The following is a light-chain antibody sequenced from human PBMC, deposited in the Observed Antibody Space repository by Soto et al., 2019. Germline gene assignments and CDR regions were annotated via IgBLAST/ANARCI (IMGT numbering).Light chain of an antibody. V-gene: IGLV6-57*03. CDR2: EDN. CDR1: SGSIASNY. J-gene: IGLJ3*02. Sequence: NFMLTQPHSVSESPGKTVTISCTRSSGSIASNYVQWYQQHPGSAPTTVIYEDNQRPSGVPDRFSGSIDSSSNSASLTISGLKTEDEADYYCQSYDSSTPVVFGGGTKLTVL. CDR3: QSYDSSTPVV.